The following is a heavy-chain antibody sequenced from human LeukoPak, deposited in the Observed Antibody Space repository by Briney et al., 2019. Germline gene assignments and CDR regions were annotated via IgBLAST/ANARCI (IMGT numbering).Heavy chain of an antibody. J-gene: IGHJ6*02. Sequence: PGGSLRLSCAASGFTFSSYAMSWVRQAPGKGLEWVSAISGSGGSTYYADSVKGRFTISRDNSKNTLYLQMNSLRAEDTAVYYCAKGSSGWYDYYYGMGVWGQGTTVTVSS. D-gene: IGHD6-19*01. CDR1: GFTFSSYA. CDR2: ISGSGGST. CDR3: AKGSSGWYDYYYGMGV. V-gene: IGHV3-23*01.